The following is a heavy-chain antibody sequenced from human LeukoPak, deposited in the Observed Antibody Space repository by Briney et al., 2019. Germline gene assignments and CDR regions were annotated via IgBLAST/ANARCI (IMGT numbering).Heavy chain of an antibody. V-gene: IGHV1-69*06. D-gene: IGHD6-13*01. CDR2: IIPIFGTA. CDR3: ARGPDIAAAGDY. CDR1: GGTFSSYA. Sequence: ASVKVSCKASGGTFSSYAISWVRQAPGQGLEWMGGIIPIFGTANYAQKFQGRVTITADKSTSTAYMELSSLRSEDTAVYYCARGPDIAAAGDYWGQGTLVTVSS. J-gene: IGHJ4*02.